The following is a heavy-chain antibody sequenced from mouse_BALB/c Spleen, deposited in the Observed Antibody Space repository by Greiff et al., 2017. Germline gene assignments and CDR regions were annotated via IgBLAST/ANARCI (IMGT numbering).Heavy chain of an antibody. D-gene: IGHD2-1*01. V-gene: IGHV1-76*01. CDR2: IYPGTGST. J-gene: IGHJ2*01. CDR3: AREVGNHDFDY. Sequence: VQLQQPGAELVRPGASVKLSCKASGYTFTSYWINWVKQRPGQGLEWIARIYPGTGSTYYNEKFKGKATLTADKSSSTAYMQLSSLTSEDSAIYYCAREVGNHDFDYWGQGTTLTVSS. CDR1: GYTFTSYW.